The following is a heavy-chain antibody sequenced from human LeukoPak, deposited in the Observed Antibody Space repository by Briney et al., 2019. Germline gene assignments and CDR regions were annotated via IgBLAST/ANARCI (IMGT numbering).Heavy chain of an antibody. Sequence: GGSLRLSCASSGFTFDYYAMHWVRQAPGKGLEWVSLISGDGGSTYYTDSVKGRFTISRDNSKNSLYLQMNSLRTEDTALYYCAQDKGGSSWYYLDSWGQGTLVTVSS. J-gene: IGHJ4*02. D-gene: IGHD6-13*01. CDR1: GFTFDYYA. V-gene: IGHV3-43*02. CDR3: AQDKGGSSWYYLDS. CDR2: ISGDGGST.